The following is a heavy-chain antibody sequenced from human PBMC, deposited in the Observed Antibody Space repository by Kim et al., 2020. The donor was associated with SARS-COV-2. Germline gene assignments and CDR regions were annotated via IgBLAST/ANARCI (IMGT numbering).Heavy chain of an antibody. CDR3: ARDMQYGMDV. Sequence: YIYYADSVKGRFTISRDNAKNSLYLQMNSLRAEDTAVYYCARDMQYGMDVWGQGTTVTVSS. V-gene: IGHV3-21*01. D-gene: IGHD2-2*01. J-gene: IGHJ6*02. CDR2: YI.